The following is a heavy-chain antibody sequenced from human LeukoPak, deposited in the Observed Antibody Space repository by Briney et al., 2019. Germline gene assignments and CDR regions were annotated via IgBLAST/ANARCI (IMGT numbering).Heavy chain of an antibody. Sequence: GASVKVSCKASGGTFSSYAISWVRQAPGQGLEWMGRIIPIFGTANYAQKFQGRVTITTDESTSTAYMELSSLRSEDTAVYYCARDRRVGIAARPHHYYYMDVWGKGTTVTVSS. CDR1: GGTFSSYA. CDR3: ARDRRVGIAARPHHYYYMDV. D-gene: IGHD6-6*01. CDR2: IIPIFGTA. V-gene: IGHV1-69*05. J-gene: IGHJ6*03.